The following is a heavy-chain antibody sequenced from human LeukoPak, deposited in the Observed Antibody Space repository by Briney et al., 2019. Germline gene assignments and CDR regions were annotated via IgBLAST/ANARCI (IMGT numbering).Heavy chain of an antibody. J-gene: IGHJ4*02. V-gene: IGHV4-59*01. Sequence: PSETLSLTCTVSGGSISSYYWSWIWQPPGKGLEWIGYIYYSGSTNYNPSLKSRVTISVDTSKNQFSLKLSSVTAADTAVYYCARANGIAAAGSLDYWGQGTLVTVSS. CDR2: IYYSGST. CDR1: GGSISSYY. D-gene: IGHD6-13*01. CDR3: ARANGIAAAGSLDY.